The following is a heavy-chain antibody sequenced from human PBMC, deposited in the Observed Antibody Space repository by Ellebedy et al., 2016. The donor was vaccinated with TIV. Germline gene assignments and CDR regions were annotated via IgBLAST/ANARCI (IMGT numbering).Heavy chain of an antibody. Sequence: GESLKISCAASGFTFSSYAMSWVRQAPGKGLEWVSAISGSGGSTYYADSVKGRFTISRDNSKNTLYLQMTSLSADDTAMYYCARGRSGTYIHHAFDCWGQGTLVIVSS. CDR2: ISGSGGST. V-gene: IGHV3-23*01. D-gene: IGHD1-14*01. J-gene: IGHJ4*02. CDR3: ARGRSGTYIHHAFDC. CDR1: GFTFSSYA.